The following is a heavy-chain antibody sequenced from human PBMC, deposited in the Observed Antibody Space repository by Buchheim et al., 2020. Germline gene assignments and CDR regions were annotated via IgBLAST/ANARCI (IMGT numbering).Heavy chain of an antibody. CDR3: ARRKSRRYFDWLGAYFDY. D-gene: IGHD3-9*01. J-gene: IGHJ4*02. Sequence: QVQLQQWGAGLLKPSETLSLTCAVYGGSFSGYYWSWIRQPPGKGLEWIGEINHSGSTNYNPSLKSRVTISVDTSKNQFSLKLSSVTAADTAVYYCARRKSRRYFDWLGAYFDYWGQGTL. CDR1: GGSFSGYY. V-gene: IGHV4-34*01. CDR2: INHSGST.